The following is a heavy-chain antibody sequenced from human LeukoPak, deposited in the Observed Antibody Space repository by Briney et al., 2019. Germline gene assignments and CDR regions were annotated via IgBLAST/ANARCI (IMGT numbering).Heavy chain of an antibody. CDR1: GGSISSYY. CDR3: ARRHSSDWGFNWFDP. D-gene: IGHD6-19*01. V-gene: IGHV4-59*01. CDR2: VYYSGST. Sequence: PSETLSLTCTVSGGSISSYYWTWIRQPPGKGLEWIGYVYYSGSTNYNPSLMSRVTISVDTSKNQFSLKLSSLTAADTAVYYCARRHSSDWGFNWFDPWGQGTLVTVSS. J-gene: IGHJ5*02.